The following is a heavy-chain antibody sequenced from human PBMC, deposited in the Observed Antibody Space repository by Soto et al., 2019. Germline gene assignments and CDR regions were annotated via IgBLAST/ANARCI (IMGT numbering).Heavy chain of an antibody. Sequence: PSETLSLTGAVCGDSIRNGYHWAWIRQPPGRGLEWVASIYHSVTTYYNPSLTSRVTISVDTSKNQFSLRLSSVTAADSAVYYCARTDNVGYYPYLGQRNLFALSS. CDR3: ARTDNVGYYPY. CDR2: IYHSVTT. CDR1: GDSIRNGYH. J-gene: IGHJ1*01. V-gene: IGHV4-38-2*01. D-gene: IGHD3-3*01.